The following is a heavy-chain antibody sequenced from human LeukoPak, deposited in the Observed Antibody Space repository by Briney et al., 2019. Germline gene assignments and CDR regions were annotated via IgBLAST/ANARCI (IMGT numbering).Heavy chain of an antibody. J-gene: IGHJ2*01. CDR3: ARDRTTVTSLGYFDL. CDR1: GGSISSGGYY. V-gene: IGHV4-31*03. Sequence: PSETLSLTCTVSGGSISSGGYYWSWIRQHPGKGLEWIGYIYYSGSTYYNPSLKSRVTISVDTSKNQFSLKLSSVTAADTAVYYCARDRTTVTSLGYFDLWGRGTLVTVSS. CDR2: IYYSGST. D-gene: IGHD4-17*01.